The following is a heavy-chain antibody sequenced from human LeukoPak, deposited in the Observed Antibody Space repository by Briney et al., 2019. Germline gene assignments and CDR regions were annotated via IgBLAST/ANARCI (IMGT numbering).Heavy chain of an antibody. CDR3: ARVVAVAAKDY. Sequence: GGSLRLSCAASGFTFGSYWMHWVRQAPGKGLVWVSRINSDGSSTSYADSVKGRFTMSRDNAKNTLYLQMNSLRAEDTAVYYCARVVAVAAKDYWGQGTLVTVSS. J-gene: IGHJ4*02. D-gene: IGHD6-19*01. V-gene: IGHV3-74*01. CDR2: INSDGSST. CDR1: GFTFGSYW.